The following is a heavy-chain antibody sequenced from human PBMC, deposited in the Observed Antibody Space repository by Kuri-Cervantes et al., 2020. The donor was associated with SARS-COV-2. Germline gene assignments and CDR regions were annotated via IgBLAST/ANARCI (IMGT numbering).Heavy chain of an antibody. Sequence: LSLTCAASGFTFSDYYMSWIRQAPGKGLEWVSYISSSGSTIYYADSVKGRFTISRDNAKNSLYLQMNSLRDEDTAVYYCATEEYSYGSLLLDYWGQGTLVTVSS. D-gene: IGHD5-18*01. V-gene: IGHV3-11*04. CDR1: GFTFSDYY. CDR2: ISSSGSTI. CDR3: ATEEYSYGSLLLDY. J-gene: IGHJ4*02.